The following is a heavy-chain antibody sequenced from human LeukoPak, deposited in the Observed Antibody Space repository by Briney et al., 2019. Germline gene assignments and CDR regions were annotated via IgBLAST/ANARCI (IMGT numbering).Heavy chain of an antibody. V-gene: IGHV3-21*01. Sequence: GGSLRLSCAASGFTFSSYNMNWVRQAPGKGLEWVSSISSSSYIYYADSVKGRFTISRDNAKNSLYLQMNSLRADDTAVYYCATESVEMATIPLGYWGQGTLVTVSS. J-gene: IGHJ4*02. CDR2: ISSSSYI. CDR1: GFTFSSYN. D-gene: IGHD5-24*01. CDR3: ATESVEMATIPLGY.